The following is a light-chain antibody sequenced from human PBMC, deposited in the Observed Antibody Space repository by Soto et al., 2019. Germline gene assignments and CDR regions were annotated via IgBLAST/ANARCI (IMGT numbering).Light chain of an antibody. Sequence: EIVVTQSPGALSLSPGERATLSCRASQSVSNYLAWYQQKPGQAPRLLIYDAVKRATGIPARFSGRGSGTDFTLTISSLEPEDFVVYYCQQRSDWPLTFGGGTKVDIK. CDR1: QSVSNY. J-gene: IGKJ4*01. CDR3: QQRSDWPLT. CDR2: DAV. V-gene: IGKV3-11*01.